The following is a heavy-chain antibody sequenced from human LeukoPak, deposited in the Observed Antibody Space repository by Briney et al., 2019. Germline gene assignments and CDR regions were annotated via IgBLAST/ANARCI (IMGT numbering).Heavy chain of an antibody. J-gene: IGHJ3*02. Sequence: PSVTLSLTCAVSGYSISSGYYWGWIRQPPGKGLEWIGSIYYSGSTYYNPSLKSRVTISVDTSKNQFSLKLSSVTAADTAVYYCARRAPYYYDSSSGYNFDIWGQGTMVTVSS. CDR1: GYSISSGYY. V-gene: IGHV4-38-2*01. CDR2: IYYSGST. D-gene: IGHD3-22*01. CDR3: ARRAPYYYDSSSGYNFDI.